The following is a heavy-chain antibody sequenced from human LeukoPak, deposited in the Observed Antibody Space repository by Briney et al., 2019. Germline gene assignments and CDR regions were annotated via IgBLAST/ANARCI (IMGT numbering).Heavy chain of an antibody. Sequence: SETLSLTCAVYGVSFSGYYWSWIRQPPGKGVEWIGEINHSGRTNYNPSLKSRVTISVDTYKNEFSLKLSSVTAADTAVYYCAKSNGYGLIDIWGQGTIVTVSS. CDR2: INHSGRT. CDR3: AKSNGYGLIDI. D-gene: IGHD3-10*01. CDR1: GVSFSGYY. V-gene: IGHV4-34*01. J-gene: IGHJ3*02.